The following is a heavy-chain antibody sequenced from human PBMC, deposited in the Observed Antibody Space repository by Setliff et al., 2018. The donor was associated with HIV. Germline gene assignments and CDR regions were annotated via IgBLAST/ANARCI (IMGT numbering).Heavy chain of an antibody. J-gene: IGHJ4*02. V-gene: IGHV4-34*01. D-gene: IGHD3-10*01. CDR1: GGSFSGYY. CDR3: ARGLRRGSGTYYNPPGY. CDR2: INHSGNT. Sequence: SETLSLTCAFNGGSFSGYYWMWIRQSPGEGLEWIGEINHSGNTNYNPSLKSRVTMSGDTSKNQFSLNLTSVTAADTAVYFCARGLRRGSGTYYNPPGYWGPGTLVTVTS.